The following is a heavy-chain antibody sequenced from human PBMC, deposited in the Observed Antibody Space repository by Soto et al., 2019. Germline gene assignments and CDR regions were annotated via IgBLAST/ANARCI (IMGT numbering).Heavy chain of an antibody. J-gene: IGHJ6*03. D-gene: IGHD2-2*01. CDR1: GGHSITGGHF. CDR2: IYYSGTT. V-gene: IGHV4-31*02. CDR3: ARAPGRIVVVPGGMPRGRYYYMDV. Sequence: TCTVSGGHSITGGHFWSWIRKYPGKGLEWIGYIYYSGTTHYNPSLKSRVTISIDTSTNQFSLKLRSVTAADTAVYYCARAPGRIVVVPGGMPRGRYYYMDVWGKGTTVTVSS.